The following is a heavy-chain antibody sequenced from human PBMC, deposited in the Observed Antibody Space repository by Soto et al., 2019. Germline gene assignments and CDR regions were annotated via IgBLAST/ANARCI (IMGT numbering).Heavy chain of an antibody. V-gene: IGHV3-30-3*01. CDR1: GFTFSSYA. CDR2: ISYDGSNK. J-gene: IGHJ6*02. CDR3: ARDATGSSSWSSLYYYGMDV. Sequence: QVQLVESGGGVVQPGRSLRLSCAASGFTFSSYAMHWVRQAPGKGLEWVAVISYDGSNKYYADSVKGRFTISRDNSKNTLYLQMNSLRAEDTAVYYCARDATGSSSWSSLYYYGMDVWGQGTTVTVSS. D-gene: IGHD6-13*01.